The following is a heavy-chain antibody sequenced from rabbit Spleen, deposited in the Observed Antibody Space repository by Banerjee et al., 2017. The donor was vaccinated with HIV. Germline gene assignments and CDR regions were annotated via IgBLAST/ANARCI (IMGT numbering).Heavy chain of an antibody. CDR3: ARDLVAVIGWNFSL. CDR2: IDAGSYGST. V-gene: IGHV1S40*01. D-gene: IGHD1-1*01. CDR1: GFSFSSNYD. Sequence: QSLEESGGDLVKPGASLTLTCTASGFSFSSNYDMCWVRQAPGKGLEWIACIDAGSYGSTYYASWAKGRLTISQASSTKVTLQMTSLTAADTATYFCARDLVAVIGWNFSLWGPGTLVTVS. J-gene: IGHJ6*01.